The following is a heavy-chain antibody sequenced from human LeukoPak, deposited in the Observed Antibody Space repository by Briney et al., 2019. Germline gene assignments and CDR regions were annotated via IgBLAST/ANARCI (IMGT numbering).Heavy chain of an antibody. CDR1: GGSFSGYY. V-gene: IGHV4-34*01. D-gene: IGHD4-17*01. CDR2: INHSGST. J-gene: IGHJ4*02. Sequence: SETLSLTCAVYGGSFSGYYWSWIRQPPGKGLEWIGEINHSGSTNYNPSLKSRVTISVDTSKNQFSLKLSSVTAADTAVYYCATGAGTVTTFYWGQGTLATVSS. CDR3: ATGAGTVTTFY.